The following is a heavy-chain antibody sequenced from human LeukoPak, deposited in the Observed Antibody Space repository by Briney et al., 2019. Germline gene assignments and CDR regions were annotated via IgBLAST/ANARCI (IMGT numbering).Heavy chain of an antibody. CDR3: VKTRPSDHIGPASERADDSCDM. CDR1: GGSISSSRYY. Sequence: SETLSLTCTVSGGSISSSRYYWGWIRQPPGKGLEWIGSIHYSGSTYYNPSLKSRFTVSVDTSENQFSLKLSSVAAAATAVYFFVKTRPSDHIGPASERADDSCDMWGQGTMVTVSS. V-gene: IGHV4-39*07. J-gene: IGHJ3*02. D-gene: IGHD2-2*01. CDR2: IHYSGST.